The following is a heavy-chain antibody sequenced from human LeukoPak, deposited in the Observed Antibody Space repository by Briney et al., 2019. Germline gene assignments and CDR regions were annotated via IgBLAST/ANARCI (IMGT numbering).Heavy chain of an antibody. CDR1: GGSISSYY. J-gene: IGHJ4*02. V-gene: IGHV4-4*07. CDR3: ARDSDYGDYIPYFDY. CDR2: IYTSGST. Sequence: SETLSLTCTVSGGSISSYYWSWIRQPAGKGLKWIGRIYTSGSTNYNPSLKSRVTMSVDTSKNQFSLKLSSVTAADTAVYYCARDSDYGDYIPYFDYWGQGTLVTVSS. D-gene: IGHD4-17*01.